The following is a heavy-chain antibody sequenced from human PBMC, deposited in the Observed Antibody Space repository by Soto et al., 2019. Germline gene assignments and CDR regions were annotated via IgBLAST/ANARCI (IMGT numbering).Heavy chain of an antibody. J-gene: IGHJ4*02. V-gene: IGHV4-34*01. CDR3: ARIISSGFYLYFAY. D-gene: IGHD3-22*01. Sequence: SETLSLTCAVYGGSFSGYYWSWIRQPPGKGLEWIGEINHSGSTNYNPSLKSRVTISVDTSKNQFSLKLNYVTAADTAVYYCARIISSGFYLYFAYWGQGTLVTVSS. CDR2: INHSGST. CDR1: GGSFSGYY.